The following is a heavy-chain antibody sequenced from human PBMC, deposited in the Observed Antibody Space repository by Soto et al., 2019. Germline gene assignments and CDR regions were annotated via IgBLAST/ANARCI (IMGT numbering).Heavy chain of an antibody. J-gene: IGHJ6*02. CDR3: ARDDGLGLAPYYGMDV. CDR1: GFTFSSYE. V-gene: IGHV3-48*03. Sequence: EVQLVESGGGLVQPGGSLRLSCAASGFTFSSYEMNWVRQAPGKGLEWVSYISSSGSTIFYADSVKGRFTISRDNAKNSLYLQMNSRRAEDTAVYYCARDDGLGLAPYYGMDVWGQGTTVTVSS. D-gene: IGHD3-10*01. CDR2: ISSSGSTI.